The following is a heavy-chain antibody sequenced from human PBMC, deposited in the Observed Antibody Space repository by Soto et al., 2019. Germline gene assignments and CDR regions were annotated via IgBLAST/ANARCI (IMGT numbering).Heavy chain of an antibody. J-gene: IGHJ5*02. D-gene: IGHD1-26*01. CDR1: GGSIRSYY. V-gene: IGHV4-59*08. CDR3: ARGTPSPLIVRRSRGPWFDP. CDR2: MYYGGRT. Sequence: SATLSLTCTVSGGSIRSYYWSWIRQPPGKGLEWIGCMYYGGRTNYNPSLKSRVTISVATSKMQVSLKLSSGTAADTAGFFCARGTPSPLIVRRSRGPWFDPWGQGTRVTLSS.